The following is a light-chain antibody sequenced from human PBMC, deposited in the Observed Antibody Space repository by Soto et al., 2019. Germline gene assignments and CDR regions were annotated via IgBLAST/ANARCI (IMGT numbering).Light chain of an antibody. CDR2: DVS. CDR3: RTYTSSSTPLYV. J-gene: IGLJ1*01. V-gene: IGLV2-14*01. Sequence: QSVLXQPASVSGSPGQSIAISCTGSSSDVVAYNYVSWYQQHPGKAPKLMIYDVSNRPSGISNRFSGSKSGNTASLTISGLQAEDEADYYCRTYTSSSTPLYVFGTGTKVTVL. CDR1: SSDVVAYNY.